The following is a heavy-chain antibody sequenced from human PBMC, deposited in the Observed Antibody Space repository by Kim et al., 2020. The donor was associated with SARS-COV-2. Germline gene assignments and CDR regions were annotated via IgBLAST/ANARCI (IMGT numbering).Heavy chain of an antibody. D-gene: IGHD2-8*01. V-gene: IGHV4-39*01. CDR2: IYYSGST. CDR3: ARRDCTNGVCYTHTVDY. Sequence: SETLSLTCTVSGGSISSSSYYWGWIRQPPGKGLEWIGSIYYSGSTYYNPSLKSRVTISVDTSKNQFSLKLSSVTAADTAVYYCARRDCTNGVCYTHTVDYWGQGTLVTVSS. CDR1: GGSISSSSYY. J-gene: IGHJ4*02.